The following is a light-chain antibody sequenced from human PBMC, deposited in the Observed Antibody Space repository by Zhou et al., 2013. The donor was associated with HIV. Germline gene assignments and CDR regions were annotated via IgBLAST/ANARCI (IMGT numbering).Light chain of an antibody. Sequence: EIVLTQSPVTLSLSPGERATLSCRASQSLSSYLAWYQQKPGQAPRLLIHDATNRATGIPARFSGSGSGTDFTLTISSLEPEDFAVYYCQQRNSWPITFGQGTRLEIK. CDR1: QSLSSY. CDR3: QQRNSWPIT. CDR2: DAT. V-gene: IGKV3-11*01. J-gene: IGKJ5*01.